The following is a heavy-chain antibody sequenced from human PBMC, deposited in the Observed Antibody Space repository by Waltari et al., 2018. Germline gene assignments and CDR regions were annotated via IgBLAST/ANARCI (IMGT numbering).Heavy chain of an antibody. Sequence: QVQLVQTGAEVKQPVASAKVSCKASGSNFNAYALSWVRQAPGQGLEWMGWISTYNGDTNYAQKFQGRVTMTTETSTNTAYMELKNLRSDDTAVYYCAREYNYFDFWGQGSLVTVSS. D-gene: IGHD1-20*01. V-gene: IGHV1-18*01. CDR2: ISTYNGDT. J-gene: IGHJ4*02. CDR3: AREYNYFDF. CDR1: GSNFNAYA.